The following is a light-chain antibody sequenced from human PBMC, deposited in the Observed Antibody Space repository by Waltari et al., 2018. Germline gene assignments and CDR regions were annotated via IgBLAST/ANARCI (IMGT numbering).Light chain of an antibody. Sequence: EIVMTQSPATLSVSPGERATLSCRASQSVTNNLAWYQQKPGQAPRLLISGASTRATGIPVRFIGSGFGTEFTLTITSLEPEDSAVYYCQQGTFGPGTKVDI. V-gene: IGKV3-15*01. J-gene: IGKJ3*01. CDR3: QQGT. CDR2: GAS. CDR1: QSVTNN.